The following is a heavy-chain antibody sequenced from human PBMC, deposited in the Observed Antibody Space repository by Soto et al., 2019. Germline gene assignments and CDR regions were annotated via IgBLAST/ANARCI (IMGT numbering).Heavy chain of an antibody. CDR3: ARGRVRLPLIVESSGWFDR. Sequence: SVKICCNAPGTTFTRYALHLYRQAPGQGLEWMGWMNPNSGGTNYAEKFQSRVTMTRDTSISTAYMELSRLRSDDTAVYYCARGRVRLPLIVESSGWFDRWGQGTLVTVSS. CDR2: MNPNSGGT. CDR1: GTTFTRYA. V-gene: IGHV1-2*02. D-gene: IGHD2-21*01. J-gene: IGHJ5*02.